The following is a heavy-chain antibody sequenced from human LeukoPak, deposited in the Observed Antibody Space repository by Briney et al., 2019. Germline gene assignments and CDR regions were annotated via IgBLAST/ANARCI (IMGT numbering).Heavy chain of an antibody. J-gene: IGHJ4*02. D-gene: IGHD6-19*01. CDR1: GSTFDDYT. Sequence: GGSLRLSCAASGSTFDDYTMHWVRQAPGKGLEWVSLISWDGGSTYYADSVKGRFTISRDNSKNSLYLQMNSLRTEDTALYYCAKDIASSYSSGWEERYFDYWGQGTLVTVSS. CDR3: AKDIASSYSSGWEERYFDY. V-gene: IGHV3-43*01. CDR2: ISWDGGST.